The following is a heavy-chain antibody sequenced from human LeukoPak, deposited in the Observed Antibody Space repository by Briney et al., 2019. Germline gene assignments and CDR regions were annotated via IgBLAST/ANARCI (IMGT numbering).Heavy chain of an antibody. CDR1: GFTFSSYA. V-gene: IGHV3-30*04. CDR2: ISYDGSNK. Sequence: GGSLRLSCAASGFTFSSYAMHWVRQAPGKGLEWVAVISYDGSNKYYADSVKGRFTISRDNSKNTLYLQMNSLRAEDTAVYYCARDLYSSGWLGYFDYWGQGTLVTVSS. CDR3: ARDLYSSGWLGYFDY. J-gene: IGHJ4*02. D-gene: IGHD6-19*01.